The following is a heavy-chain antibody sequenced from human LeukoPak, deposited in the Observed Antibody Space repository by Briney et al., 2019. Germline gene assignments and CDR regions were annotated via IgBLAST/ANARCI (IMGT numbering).Heavy chain of an antibody. CDR2: ISSSGSTI. J-gene: IGHJ4*02. CDR3: ARSYVATRPVDY. V-gene: IGHV3-11*01. Sequence: GGSLRLSCAASGFTFSDYYMSWIRQAPRKGLEWVSYISSSGSTIYYADSVKGRFTISRDNAKNSLYLQMNSLRAEDTAVYYCARSYVATRPVDYWGQGTLVTVSS. D-gene: IGHD5-12*01. CDR1: GFTFSDYY.